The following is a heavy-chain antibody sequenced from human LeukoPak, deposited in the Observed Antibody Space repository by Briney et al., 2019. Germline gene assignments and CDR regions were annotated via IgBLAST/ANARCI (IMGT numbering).Heavy chain of an antibody. CDR3: ARDLQPLVYYDMDV. V-gene: IGHV1-69*06. CDR2: IIPIFGTA. CDR1: GGTFSSYA. D-gene: IGHD3-3*02. J-gene: IGHJ6*04. Sequence: SVKVSCKASGGTFSSYAISWARQAPGQGLEWMGGIIPIFGTANYAQKFQGRVTITADKSTSTAYMELSSLRSEDTAVYYCARDLQPLVYYDMDVWGKGTTVTVSS.